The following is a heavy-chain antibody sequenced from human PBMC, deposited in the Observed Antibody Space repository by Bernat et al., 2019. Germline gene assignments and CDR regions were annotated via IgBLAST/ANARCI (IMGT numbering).Heavy chain of an antibody. CDR3: ERGLGPRGLGWFDP. J-gene: IGHJ5*02. CDR1: GYTFTSYD. Sequence: QVQLVQSGAEVKKPGASVKVSCKASGYTFTSYDINWVRQATGQGLEWMGWMNPNSGNTGYAQKFQGRVTVTRNTSISTAYMELSSLRSGDTDVYYCERGLGPRGLGWFDPWGQGTLVTVSS. D-gene: IGHD3-16*01. V-gene: IGHV1-8*01. CDR2: MNPNSGNT.